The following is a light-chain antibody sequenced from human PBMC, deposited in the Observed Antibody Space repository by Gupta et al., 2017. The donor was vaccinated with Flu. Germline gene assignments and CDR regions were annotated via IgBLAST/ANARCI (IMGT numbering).Light chain of an antibody. V-gene: IGKV4-1*01. J-gene: IGKJ1*01. CDR2: WAS. Sequence: DIVMTQSPDSLAVSLGERATINCKSSQSLLYSSNKKDHLAWYQQKVGQPPKLLIYWASTRESGVPDRFSGSGSGTDFTLTINSLQAEDVAVYYCQQDDSTPLTFGQGTKV. CDR3: QQDDSTPLT. CDR1: QSLLYSSNKKDH.